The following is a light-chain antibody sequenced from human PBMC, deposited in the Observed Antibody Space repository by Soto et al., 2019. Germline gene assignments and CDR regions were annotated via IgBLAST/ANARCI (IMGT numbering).Light chain of an antibody. CDR3: QQYGSSPWT. J-gene: IGKJ1*01. V-gene: IGKV3-20*01. CDR2: GAS. CDR1: QSVSSSY. Sequence: EIVLTQSPGTLSLSPGERATLSCRASQSVSSSYLAWYQQKPGQAPRLLIYGASSSATGIPDRFSGSGSGTDFTLTISRLEPEGFAVYYCQQYGSSPWTFGQGNKLEIK.